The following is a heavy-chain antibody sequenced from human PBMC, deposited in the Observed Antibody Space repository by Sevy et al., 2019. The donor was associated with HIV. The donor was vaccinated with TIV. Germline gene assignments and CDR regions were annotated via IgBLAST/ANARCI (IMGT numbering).Heavy chain of an antibody. CDR2: IGGFNGDT. Sequence: ASVKVSCKASGYTFTNYAISWVRPAPGQGLEWMGWIGGFNGDTKNAEKFQGRFTMTTDTSTKTAYMDLRSLRSDDTAVYYCVRGTTFYDFWTGGDYWGQGTLVTVSS. V-gene: IGHV1-18*01. CDR1: GYTFTNYA. J-gene: IGHJ4*02. CDR3: VRGTTFYDFWTGGDY. D-gene: IGHD3-3*01.